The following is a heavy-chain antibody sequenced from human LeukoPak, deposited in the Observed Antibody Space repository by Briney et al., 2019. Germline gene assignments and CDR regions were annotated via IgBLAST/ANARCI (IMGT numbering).Heavy chain of an antibody. CDR1: GFTFSSYA. J-gene: IGHJ4*02. CDR2: IIGSGDNT. CDR3: AKGRYYDSSGSFYFDY. D-gene: IGHD3-22*01. V-gene: IGHV3-23*01. Sequence: GGSLRLSCAASGFTFSSYAMSWVRQAPGKGLEWVAGIIGSGDNTYYADSVKGRFTISRDNSKNTLYVQVNSLGTEDTATYYCAKGRYYDSSGSFYFDYWGQGTLVTVSS.